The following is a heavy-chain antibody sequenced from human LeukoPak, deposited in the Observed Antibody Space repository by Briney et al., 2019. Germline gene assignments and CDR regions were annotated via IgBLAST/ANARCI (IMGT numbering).Heavy chain of an antibody. V-gene: IGHV3-23*01. CDR3: AKPLQQRYYYYMDV. Sequence: GGSLRLSCAASGFTFSSYAMSWVRQAPGKGLEWVSAIKGRFTISRDNSKNTLYLQMNSLRAEDTAVYYCAKPLQQRYYYYMDVWGKGTTVTVSS. CDR1: GFTFSSYA. D-gene: IGHD6-13*01. J-gene: IGHJ6*03. CDR2: I.